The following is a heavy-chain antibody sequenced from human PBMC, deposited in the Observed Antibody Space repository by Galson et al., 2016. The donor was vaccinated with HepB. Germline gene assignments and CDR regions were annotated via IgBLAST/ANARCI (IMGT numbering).Heavy chain of an antibody. CDR2: IYHRDNT. CDR3: ARVRPGQFGENFDY. J-gene: IGHJ4*02. Sequence: SETLSLTCTVSGASVSSTSHCWTWIRQSPGKGLEWIGYIYHRDNTNYNPSLKSRVIILLDMSKNQFSLNLSSVTAADTALYYCARVRPGQFGENFDYWGQGILVTVSS. V-gene: IGHV4-61*01. D-gene: IGHD3-10*01. CDR1: GASVSSTSHC.